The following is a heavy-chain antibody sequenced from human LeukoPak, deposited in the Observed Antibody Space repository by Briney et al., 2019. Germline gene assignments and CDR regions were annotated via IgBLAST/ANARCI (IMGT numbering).Heavy chain of an antibody. CDR2: ISAYNGNT. CDR1: GYTFTSYG. CDR3: AREVYCSSTSCFYFDY. J-gene: IGHJ4*02. D-gene: IGHD2-2*01. Sequence: EASVKVSCKASGYTFTSYGISWVRPAPGQGLEWMGWISAYNGNTNYAQKLQGRVTMTTDTSTSTAYMELRSLRSDDTAVYYCAREVYCSSTSCFYFDYWGQGTLVTVSS. V-gene: IGHV1-18*01.